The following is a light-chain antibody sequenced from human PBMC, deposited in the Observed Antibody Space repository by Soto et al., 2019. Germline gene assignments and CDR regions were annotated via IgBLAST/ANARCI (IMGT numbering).Light chain of an antibody. CDR3: SSYTSSNTHV. CDR2: DVN. Sequence: QSALTQPASVSGSPGQSIAISCTGTSVDVGGFEYVSWYQQHPGKVPKLMIYDVNNRPSGVSNRFSGSKSGNTASLTISGLQAEDEADYFCSSYTSSNTHVFGTGTKVTVL. V-gene: IGLV2-14*03. J-gene: IGLJ1*01. CDR1: SVDVGGFEY.